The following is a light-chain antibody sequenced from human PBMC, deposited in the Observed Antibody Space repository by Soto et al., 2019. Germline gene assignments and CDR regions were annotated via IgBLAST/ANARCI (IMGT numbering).Light chain of an antibody. Sequence: AIQLTQSPSSLSASVGDSVTITCRASRGISRALAWYQQKPGKAPKVVIYDASSLGSGVPSRFSGYGSGTDFTLIISSLQPEDLATYYCQQYNIYSWTFGQGTKVDIK. CDR1: RGISRA. CDR3: QQYNIYSWT. J-gene: IGKJ1*01. V-gene: IGKV1-13*02. CDR2: DAS.